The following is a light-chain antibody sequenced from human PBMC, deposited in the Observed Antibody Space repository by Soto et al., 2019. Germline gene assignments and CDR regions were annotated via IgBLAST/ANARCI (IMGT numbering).Light chain of an antibody. CDR1: QSVSSSY. V-gene: IGKV3-20*01. CDR2: DAS. J-gene: IGKJ1*01. CDR3: QQYGSLMWS. Sequence: EIVLTQSPGTLSLSPGERATLSCRASQSVSSSYLAWYQQKPGQAPRLLIYDASSRATGIPDRFSGSGSGTDFTLTISRLESEDFSVYYGQQYGSLMWSFGQGTNVEIK.